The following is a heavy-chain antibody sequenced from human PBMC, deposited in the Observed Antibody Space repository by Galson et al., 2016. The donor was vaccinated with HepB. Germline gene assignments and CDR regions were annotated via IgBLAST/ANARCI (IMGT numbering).Heavy chain of an antibody. D-gene: IGHD3-22*01. J-gene: IGHJ4*02. CDR1: GFTFFNAW. V-gene: IGHV3-15*07. CDR3: TTDGADDSSGYYQSGNY. Sequence: SLRLSCATSGFTFFNAWMNWVRQAPGKGLELVGRIRSKFDGGTTDYAAPVKGRFTISRDVSKNTLYLQMNSLKTEDTAVYYCTTDGADDSSGYYQSGNYWGQGTLVTVSS. CDR2: IRSKFDGGTT.